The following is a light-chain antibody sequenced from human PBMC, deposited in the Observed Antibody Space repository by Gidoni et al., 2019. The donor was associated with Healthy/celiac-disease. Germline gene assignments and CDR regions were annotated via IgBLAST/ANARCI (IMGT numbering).Light chain of an antibody. Sequence: SSELTQAPAVSVALGHTVRITCQGDSLRSYYASWYQQKPGQAPVLVIYGKNNRHSGIPERFSGSSSGNTASLTITGAQAEDEADYYCNSRDSSGNHLVFGGGTKLTVL. J-gene: IGLJ3*02. CDR2: GKN. CDR1: SLRSYY. V-gene: IGLV3-19*01. CDR3: NSRDSSGNHLV.